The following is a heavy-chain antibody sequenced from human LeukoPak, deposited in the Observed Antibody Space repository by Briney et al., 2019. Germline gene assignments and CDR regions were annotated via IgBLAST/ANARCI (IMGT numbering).Heavy chain of an antibody. CDR3: ARGLIRSFDY. CDR2: IDPSDSYT. Sequence: PGESLKISCKGSGYSFTKNWISWVRQMPGRGLEWVGTIDPSDSYTNYSPSFQGHVTISADESISTAYLQWSSLKASDTAMYYCARGLIRSFDYWGQGTLVTVSS. CDR1: GYSFTKNW. V-gene: IGHV5-10-1*01. D-gene: IGHD2/OR15-2a*01. J-gene: IGHJ4*02.